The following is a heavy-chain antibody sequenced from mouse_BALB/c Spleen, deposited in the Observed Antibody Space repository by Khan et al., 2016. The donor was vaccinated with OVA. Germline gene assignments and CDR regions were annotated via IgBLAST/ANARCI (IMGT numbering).Heavy chain of an antibody. CDR2: ISYSGVT. CDR3: ARGNYYGYYFDY. J-gene: IGHJ2*01. D-gene: IGHD1-1*01. V-gene: IGHV3-2*02. Sequence: EVQLQESGPGLVKPSQSLSLTCNVTGYSITSGYAWNWIRQFPGNKLEWMGYISYSGVTSYNPSLKSRISITRDKSKNQFFLQLNSVTTEDTATYYCARGNYYGYYFDYWGHGTTLTVSS. CDR1: GYSITSGYA.